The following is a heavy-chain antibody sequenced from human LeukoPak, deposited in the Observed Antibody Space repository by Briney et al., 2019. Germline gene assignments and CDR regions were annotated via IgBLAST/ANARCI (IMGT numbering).Heavy chain of an antibody. Sequence: GGSLTLSCAASGFTFSDYHMSWIRQAPGKGLEWVSYISSSSSYTNYADSVKGRFTISRDNGKNSLYLQMNSLRAEDTAVYYCARDCRVTYYGSGNSDYFDYWGQGTLVTVSS. CDR3: ARDCRVTYYGSGNSDYFDY. CDR1: GFTFSDYH. J-gene: IGHJ4*02. D-gene: IGHD3-10*01. CDR2: ISSSSSYT. V-gene: IGHV3-11*06.